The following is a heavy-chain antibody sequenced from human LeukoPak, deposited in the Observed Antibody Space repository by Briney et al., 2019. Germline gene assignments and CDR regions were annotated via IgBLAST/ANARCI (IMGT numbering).Heavy chain of an antibody. V-gene: IGHV1-2*04. D-gene: IGHD2-2*01. CDR3: ARPVYCSTTSCSWVY. CDR1: GDTFTGYY. CDR2: INPNSGGT. Sequence: GASVKVSCKASGDTFTGYYMHWVRQAPGQGLEWMGWINPNSGGTNYAQKFQGWVTMTRDTSISTAYMELSRLRSDDTAVYYCARPVYCSTTSCSWVYWGQGTLVTVSS. J-gene: IGHJ4*02.